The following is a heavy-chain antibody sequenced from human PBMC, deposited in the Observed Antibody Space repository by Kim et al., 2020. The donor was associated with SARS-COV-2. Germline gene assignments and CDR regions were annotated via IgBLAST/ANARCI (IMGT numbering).Heavy chain of an antibody. Sequence: GGSLRLSCAASGFTFSSYAMSWVRQAPGKGLEWVSAISGSGGSTYYADSVKGRFTISRDNSKNTLYLQMNSLRAEDTAVYYCAKDLGYYGSGSYMAWGQGTMVTVSS. J-gene: IGHJ3*01. D-gene: IGHD3-10*01. V-gene: IGHV3-23*01. CDR3: AKDLGYYGSGSYMA. CDR2: ISGSGGST. CDR1: GFTFSSYA.